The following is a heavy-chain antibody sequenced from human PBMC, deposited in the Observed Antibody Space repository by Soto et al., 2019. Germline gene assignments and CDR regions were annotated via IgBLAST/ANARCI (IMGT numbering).Heavy chain of an antibody. D-gene: IGHD2-2*01. Sequence: SQTLSLTCAISGDSVSSNSAAWNWIRQSPSRGLEWLGRTYYRSKRYNDYAVSVKSRITINPDTSKNQFSLQLNSVTPEDTAVYYCARDLSDIVVVPAALNWFDPWGQGTLVTVSS. CDR1: GDSVSSNSAA. V-gene: IGHV6-1*01. CDR3: ARDLSDIVVVPAALNWFDP. J-gene: IGHJ5*02. CDR2: TYYRSKRYN.